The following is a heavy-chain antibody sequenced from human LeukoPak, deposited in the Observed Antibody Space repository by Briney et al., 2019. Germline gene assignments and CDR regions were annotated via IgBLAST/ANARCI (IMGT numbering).Heavy chain of an antibody. CDR1: GGSISSSSYY. V-gene: IGHV4-39*01. CDR2: IYYSGST. J-gene: IGHJ4*02. CDR3: ARHQLLGDYSDY. Sequence: SETLSLTCTVSGGSISSSSYYWGWIRQPPGKGLEWIGSIYYSGSTYYNPSLKSRVTISVDTSKNQFSLKLSSETAADTAVYYCARHQLLGDYSDYWGQGTLVTVSS. D-gene: IGHD1-7*01.